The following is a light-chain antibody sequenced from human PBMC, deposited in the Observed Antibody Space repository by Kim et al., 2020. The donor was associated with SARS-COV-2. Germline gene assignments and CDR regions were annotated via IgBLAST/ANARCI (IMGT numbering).Light chain of an antibody. CDR3: QENYSNPPT. V-gene: IGKV4-1*01. Sequence: INSTAGLGISSTSNIKNYLDWYLKKPRPPPQLPIYWASPRGSGVPDRFSGGGCGTDITLTITGLQAEDVADYNCQENYSNPPTFGGGT. J-gene: IGKJ4*01. CDR2: WAS. CDR1: LGISSTSNIKNY.